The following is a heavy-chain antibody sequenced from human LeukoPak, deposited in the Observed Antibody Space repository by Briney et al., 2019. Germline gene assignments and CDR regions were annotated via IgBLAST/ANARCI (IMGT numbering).Heavy chain of an antibody. CDR3: ARDLDGSGSYYTDY. CDR1: AYTFSNYG. V-gene: IGHV1-18*01. Sequence: ASVKVSCKTSAYTFSNYGFNWVRRAPGQGLEWMGWISAYNGNTKYAQRFQGRFTMTTDTSTSTAYMELRSLTSDDTAVYYCARDLDGSGSYYTDYWGQGTLVTVSS. D-gene: IGHD3-10*01. J-gene: IGHJ4*02. CDR2: ISAYNGNT.